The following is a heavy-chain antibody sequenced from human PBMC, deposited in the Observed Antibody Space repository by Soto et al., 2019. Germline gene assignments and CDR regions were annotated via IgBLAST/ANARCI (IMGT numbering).Heavy chain of an antibody. J-gene: IGHJ4*02. CDR3: AKGTANWNFGYFDY. V-gene: IGHV3-23*01. CDR1: GFTFSSYA. Sequence: LRLSCAASGFTFSSYAMTWVRQAPGKGLGWVSVIGGSGGGTYYADSVKGRFTISRDNSKNTLYLQMNSLRAEDTAVYYCAKGTANWNFGYFDYWGQGTLVTVSS. D-gene: IGHD1-7*01. CDR2: IGGSGGGT.